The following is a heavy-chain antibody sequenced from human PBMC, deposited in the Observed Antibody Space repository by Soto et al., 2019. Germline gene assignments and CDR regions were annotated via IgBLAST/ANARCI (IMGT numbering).Heavy chain of an antibody. J-gene: IGHJ3*02. CDR1: GFTFSSYG. V-gene: IGHV3-30*18. CDR2: ISYDGTNN. Sequence: GSLRLSCAASGFTFSSYGMHWVRQAPGKGLEWVAVISYDGTNNYYTESVKGRFTISRDNSKSTLFLQMNSLRAEDTAVYFCAKGDCSGGSCYFSAFDIWGQGTMVTVSS. CDR3: AKGDCSGGSCYFSAFDI. D-gene: IGHD2-15*01.